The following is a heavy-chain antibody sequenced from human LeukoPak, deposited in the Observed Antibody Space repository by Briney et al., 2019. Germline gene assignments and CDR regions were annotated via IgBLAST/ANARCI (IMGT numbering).Heavy chain of an antibody. V-gene: IGHV3-7*04. CDR3: ARDVSPDDYFDSHKCYYDAFDI. D-gene: IGHD3-22*01. Sequence: GGSLRLSCAASGFTLSGYWMTWVRQGPGKGLEWVANINRDGGQRSYVDSVKGRFAMSRDNAKNSLYLQMSSLKNEDTAVYYCARDVSPDDYFDSHKCYYDAFDIWGQGTLVTVSS. J-gene: IGHJ3*02. CDR2: INRDGGQR. CDR1: GFTLSGYW.